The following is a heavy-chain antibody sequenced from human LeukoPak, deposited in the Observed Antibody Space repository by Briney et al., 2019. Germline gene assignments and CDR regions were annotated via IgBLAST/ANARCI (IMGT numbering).Heavy chain of an antibody. CDR1: GYTLTELS. Sequence: ASVKVSCKVSGYTLTELSMHWVRQAPGKGLEWMGGFDPEDGETIYAQKFQGRVTITADESTSTAYMELSSLRSEDTAVYYCAREWIRPTGHAFDIWGQGTMVTVSS. D-gene: IGHD5-18*01. CDR3: AREWIRPTGHAFDI. V-gene: IGHV1-24*01. CDR2: FDPEDGET. J-gene: IGHJ3*02.